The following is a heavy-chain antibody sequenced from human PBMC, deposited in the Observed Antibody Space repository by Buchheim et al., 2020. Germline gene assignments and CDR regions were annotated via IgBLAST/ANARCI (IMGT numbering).Heavy chain of an antibody. J-gene: IGHJ6*02. CDR1: GFTFSSYS. D-gene: IGHD6-6*01. V-gene: IGHV3-48*04. CDR3: ARELQSSSFFDYYYGMDV. CDR2: ISSSSSTI. Sequence: EVQLVESGGGLVQPGGSLRLSCAASGFTFSSYSMNWVRQAPGKGLEWVSYISSSSSTIYYADSVKGRFTISRDNAKNSLYLQMNSLRAEDTAVYYCARELQSSSFFDYYYGMDVWGQGT.